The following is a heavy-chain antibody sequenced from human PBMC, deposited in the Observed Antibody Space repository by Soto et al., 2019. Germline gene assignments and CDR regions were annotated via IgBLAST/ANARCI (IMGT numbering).Heavy chain of an antibody. Sequence: GGSLRLSCADSGFTFTRYSMNWVRQAPGKGLEWVSSISSTTNYIYYGDSMKGRFTISRDNAKNSLYLEMNSLRAEDTAVYYCARESEDLTSNFDYWGQGTLVTVSS. CDR1: GFTFTRYS. J-gene: IGHJ4*02. V-gene: IGHV3-21*06. CDR2: ISSTTNYI. CDR3: ARESEDLTSNFDY.